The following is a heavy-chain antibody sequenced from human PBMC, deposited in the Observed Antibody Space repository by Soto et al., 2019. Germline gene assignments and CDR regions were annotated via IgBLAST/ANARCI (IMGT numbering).Heavy chain of an antibody. CDR1: GFTFSSYG. D-gene: IGHD2-2*01. V-gene: IGHV3-30*18. J-gene: IGHJ3*02. Sequence: PGGSLRLSCAASGFTFSSYGMHWVRQAPGKGLEWVAVISYDRSNKYYADSVKGRFTISRDNSKNTLYLQMNSLRAEDTAVYYCAKDVRAAIDRDAFDIWGQGTMVTVSS. CDR2: ISYDRSNK. CDR3: AKDVRAAIDRDAFDI.